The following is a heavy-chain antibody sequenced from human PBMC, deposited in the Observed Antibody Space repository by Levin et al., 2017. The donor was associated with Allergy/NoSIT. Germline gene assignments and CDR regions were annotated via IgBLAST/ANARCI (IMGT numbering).Heavy chain of an antibody. CDR2: INQSGST. D-gene: IGHD6-13*01. J-gene: IGHJ3*02. V-gene: IGHV4-34*01. Sequence: SQTLSLTCAVYGGSFRGFNWGWIRQPPGKGLEWIGEINQSGSTNYKLSLKSRVTISLDTSKKQISLKLTSVTAADTAVYYCARRRSVYSSTWYRTFDIWGQGTMVTVSS. CDR1: GGSFRGFN. CDR3: ARRRSVYSSTWYRTFDI.